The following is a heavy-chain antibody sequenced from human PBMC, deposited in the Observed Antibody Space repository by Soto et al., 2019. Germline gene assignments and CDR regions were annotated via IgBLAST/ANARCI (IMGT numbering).Heavy chain of an antibody. J-gene: IGHJ4*02. D-gene: IGHD7-27*01. CDR1: GFTFRDHP. CDR2: ISDGGART. Sequence: EVQLLESGGDLVQPGGSLRLSCVGSGFTFRDHPMNWVRQAPGKGLELVSAISDGGARTYDADSVLDRLSISGDNCKNTLYLRMSSLRAEYTAQDYCEKYRWGATKVRSIKWGSGTRVTVSS. V-gene: IGHV3-23*01. CDR3: EKYRWGATKVRSIK.